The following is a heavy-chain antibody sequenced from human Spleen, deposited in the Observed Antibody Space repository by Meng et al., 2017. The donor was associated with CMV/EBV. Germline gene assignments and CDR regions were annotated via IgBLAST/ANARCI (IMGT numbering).Heavy chain of an antibody. Sequence: ASVKVSCKTSGYSFINNGVSWVRQAPGQGLEWMGIINPSGGSTSYAQKFQGRVTMTRDTSTSTVYMELSSLRSEDTAVYYCARDLAAAGTSIVYYYGMDVWGQGTTVTVSS. CDR3: ARDLAAAGTSIVYYYGMDV. J-gene: IGHJ6*02. V-gene: IGHV1-46*01. CDR1: GYSFINNG. CDR2: INPSGGST. D-gene: IGHD6-13*01.